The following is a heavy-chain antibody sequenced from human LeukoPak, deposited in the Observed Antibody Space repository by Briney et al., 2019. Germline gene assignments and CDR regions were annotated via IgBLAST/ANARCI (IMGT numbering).Heavy chain of an antibody. CDR1: GGSISSSSYY. CDR2: IYYSGST. D-gene: IGHD6-13*01. CDR3: ATPRPGSSSVYYFDY. V-gene: IGHV4-39*01. Sequence: SETLSLTCTVSGGSISSSSYYWGWIRQPPGKGLEWIGSIYYSGSTYYNPSLKSRVTISVDTSKNQFSLKLSSVTAADTAVYYCATPRPGSSSVYYFDYWGQGTPVTVSS. J-gene: IGHJ4*02.